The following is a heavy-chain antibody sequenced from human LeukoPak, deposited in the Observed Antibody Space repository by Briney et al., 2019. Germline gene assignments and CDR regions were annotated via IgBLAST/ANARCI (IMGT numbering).Heavy chain of an antibody. Sequence: HPGGSLRLSCVVSGFNFDDYGMHWVRQAPGKGLEWVSGISWSSGSIGYADSVKGRFTISRDNAKNSLYLQTNSLRAEDTALYYCAKDYDSGYSHGSYRGDHWGQGTLVTVSS. J-gene: IGHJ4*02. V-gene: IGHV3-9*01. CDR1: GFNFDDYG. D-gene: IGHD5-18*01. CDR2: ISWSSGSI. CDR3: AKDYDSGYSHGSYRGDH.